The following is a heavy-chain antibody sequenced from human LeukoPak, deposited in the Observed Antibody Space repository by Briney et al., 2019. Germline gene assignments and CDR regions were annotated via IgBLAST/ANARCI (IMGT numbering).Heavy chain of an antibody. V-gene: IGHV4-38-2*01. Sequence: PSETLSLTCAVSGYSISSGYYWGWIRQPPGKGLEWIGSIYHSGSTYYNPSLKSRVTIPVDTSKNQFSLKLSSVTAADTAVYYCAVTLWSGYYDYWGQGTLVTVSS. CDR2: IYHSGST. CDR1: GYSISSGYY. D-gene: IGHD3-3*01. CDR3: AVTLWSGYYDY. J-gene: IGHJ4*02.